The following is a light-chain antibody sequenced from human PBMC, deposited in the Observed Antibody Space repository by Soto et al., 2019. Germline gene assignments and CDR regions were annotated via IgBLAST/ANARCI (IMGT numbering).Light chain of an antibody. J-gene: IGLJ2*01. CDR3: QYYDTNRGGV. V-gene: IGLV1-40*01. CDR1: SSNIGAGYD. CDR2: ANN. Sequence: QSVLTQPPSVSGAPGQRVTISCTGSSSNIGAGYDVHWYQQFPGTAPKLLIYANNNRPSGVPDRFSASKSGTSASLAITGLHADDEADYYCQYYDTNRGGVFGGGTKLTVL.